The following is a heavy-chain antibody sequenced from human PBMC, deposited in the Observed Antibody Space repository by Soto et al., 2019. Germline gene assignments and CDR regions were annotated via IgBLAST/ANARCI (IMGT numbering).Heavy chain of an antibody. Sequence: VGSLRLSCAASGFIFNNYWMHWVRQAPGEGLVWVSRINGDGSSTTYADSVKGRFTISRDNAENTLYLQMDSLRAADTAVYYCARDFPVGNVPYYYYGMDVWGQGTTVTVSS. CDR2: INGDGSST. CDR1: GFIFNNYW. CDR3: ARDFPVGNVPYYYYGMDV. V-gene: IGHV3-74*01. J-gene: IGHJ6*02.